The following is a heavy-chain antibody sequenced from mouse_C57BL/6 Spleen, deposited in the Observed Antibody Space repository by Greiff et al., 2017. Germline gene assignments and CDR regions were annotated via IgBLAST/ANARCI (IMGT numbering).Heavy chain of an antibody. D-gene: IGHD2-12*01. CDR1: GFSFSSYG. CDR2: ISDGGSYT. CDR3: ARLLYDDGFDD. V-gene: IGHV5-4*01. J-gene: IGHJ2*01. Sequence: EVQLVESGGGLVKPGGSLKLSCAASGFSFSSYGMPWVRQTPEKRLEWVATISDGGSYTYYPDNVKGRFTISRDNAKNNLYLQMSHLKSEDTAMYDCARLLYDDGFDDWGQGTTLTVSS.